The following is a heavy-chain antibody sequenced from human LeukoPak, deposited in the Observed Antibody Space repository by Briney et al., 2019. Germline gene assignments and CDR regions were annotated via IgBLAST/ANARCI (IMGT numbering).Heavy chain of an antibody. D-gene: IGHD1-26*01. CDR1: GFTFSSYA. J-gene: IGHJ4*02. CDR3: ARGNVQYSGSLYYFDY. V-gene: IGHV3-30-3*01. CDR2: ISYDGSNK. Sequence: GRSLRLSCAASGFTFSSYAMHWVRQAPGKGLEWVAVISYDGSNKYYADSVKGRFTISRDNSKNTLYLQMNSLRAEDTAVYYCARGNVQYSGSLYYFDYWGQGTPVTVSS.